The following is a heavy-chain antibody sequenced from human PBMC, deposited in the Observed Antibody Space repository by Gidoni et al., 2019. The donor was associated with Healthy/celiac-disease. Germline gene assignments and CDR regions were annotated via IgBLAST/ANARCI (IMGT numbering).Heavy chain of an antibody. CDR1: GFTFSSYS. J-gene: IGHJ4*02. CDR2: ISSSSSYI. CDR3: AREIQLWLPDFDY. D-gene: IGHD5-18*01. Sequence: EVPLVESGGGLVKPGGSLRLSCAASGFTFSSYSMNWVRQAPGKGLEWVSSISSSSSYIYYADSVKGRFTISRDNAKNSLYLQRNSLRAEDTAVYYCAREIQLWLPDFDYWGQGTLVTVSS. V-gene: IGHV3-21*01.